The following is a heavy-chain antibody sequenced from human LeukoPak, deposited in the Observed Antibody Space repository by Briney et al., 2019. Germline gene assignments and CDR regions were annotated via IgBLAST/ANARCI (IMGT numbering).Heavy chain of an antibody. CDR1: GYTFTSYD. CDR3: ARVPPKNYGSGSYTY. J-gene: IGHJ4*02. V-gene: IGHV1-8*01. D-gene: IGHD3-10*01. Sequence: ASVKVSCKASGYTFTSYDINWVRQATGQGREWMGWMNPNSGNTGYAQKFQGRVTMTRNTSISTAYMELSSLRSEDTAVYYCARVPPKNYGSGSYTYWGQGTLVTVSS. CDR2: MNPNSGNT.